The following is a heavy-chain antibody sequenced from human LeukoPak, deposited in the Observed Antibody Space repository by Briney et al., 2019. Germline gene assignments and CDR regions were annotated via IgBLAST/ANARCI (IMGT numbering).Heavy chain of an antibody. CDR3: APDSGPLSMVRGVSPFNWFDP. V-gene: IGHV3-23*01. D-gene: IGHD3-10*01. CDR1: GFTFSSYA. CDR2: ISGSGGST. Sequence: PGGSLRLSCAASGFTFSSYAMSWVRQAPGKGLEWVSAISGSGGSTYYADSVKGRFTISRDNSKNTLYLQMNSLRAEDTAVYYCAPDSGPLSMVRGVSPFNWFDPWGQGTLVTVSS. J-gene: IGHJ5*02.